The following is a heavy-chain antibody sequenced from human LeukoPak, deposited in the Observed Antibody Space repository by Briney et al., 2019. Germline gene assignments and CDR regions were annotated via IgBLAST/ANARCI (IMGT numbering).Heavy chain of an antibody. CDR3: ARTFDS. CDR1: GFTFSSYV. CDR2: IGSSGSPI. V-gene: IGHV3-48*03. Sequence: GGSLRLSCAASGFTFSSYVMNWVRQAPGKGLEWVSYIGSSGSPIYYADSVKGRFTISRENAKNSLFLQMSSLRAEDTAVYYCARTFDSWGQGTLVTVSS. J-gene: IGHJ4*02.